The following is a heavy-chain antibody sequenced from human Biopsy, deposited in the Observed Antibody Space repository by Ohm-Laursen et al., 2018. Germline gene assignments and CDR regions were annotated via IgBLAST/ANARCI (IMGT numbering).Heavy chain of an antibody. CDR1: GYSISSGYY. J-gene: IGHJ4*02. Sequence: SETLSLTCAVSGYSISSGYYWGWIRQPPGKGLEWVGSIYHSGSTYYNPSLKSRVTISVDTSKNQFSLKLSSVTAADTAGYYCARGQALKSFDYWGQGTLVTVSP. CDR2: IYHSGST. CDR3: ARGQALKSFDY. V-gene: IGHV4-38-2*01.